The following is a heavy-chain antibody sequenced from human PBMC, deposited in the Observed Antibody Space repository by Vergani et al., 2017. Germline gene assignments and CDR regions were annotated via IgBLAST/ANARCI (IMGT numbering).Heavy chain of an antibody. CDR2: IHTGGST. CDR1: GGSISSSDYY. D-gene: IGHD2-15*01. Sequence: QLQLQESGPGLVKPSETLSLTCTVSGGSISSSDYYWSWIRQPAGKGPEWIGHIHTGGSTDLNPSFKSRVSISVDTSKSQFSLKLNSVTVADTAVYYCARSRPYCTSGSCPAIWGQGTLVTVSS. V-gene: IGHV4-61*02. CDR3: ARSRPYCTSGSCPAI. J-gene: IGHJ4*02.